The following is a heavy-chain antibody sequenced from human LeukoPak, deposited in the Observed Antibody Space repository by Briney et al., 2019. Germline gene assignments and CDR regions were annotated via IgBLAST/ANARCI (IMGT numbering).Heavy chain of an antibody. V-gene: IGHV3-30*18. Sequence: GGSLRLSCAASGFTFSSYAMSWARQAPGKGLEWVAVISYDGSNKYYADSVKGRFTTSRDNSKNTLYLQMNSLRAEDTAVYYCAKDYGSGCMDVWGQGTTVTVSS. CDR1: GFTFSSYA. D-gene: IGHD3-10*01. J-gene: IGHJ6*02. CDR3: AKDYGSGCMDV. CDR2: ISYDGSNK.